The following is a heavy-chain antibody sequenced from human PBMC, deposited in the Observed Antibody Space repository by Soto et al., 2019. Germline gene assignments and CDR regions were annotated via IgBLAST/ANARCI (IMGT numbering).Heavy chain of an antibody. Sequence: SETVCLTVIVADSAISSCYWSWIRQPPGKGLEWIGYIYYSGSTNYNPSLKSRVTISVATSKNQFSLKLSSVTAADTAVYYCARLSLVFGVVIEYNYFDYWGQGTLVTVSS. CDR2: IYYSGST. V-gene: IGHV4-59*08. D-gene: IGHD3-3*01. CDR1: DSAISSCY. J-gene: IGHJ4*02. CDR3: ARLSLVFGVVIEYNYFDY.